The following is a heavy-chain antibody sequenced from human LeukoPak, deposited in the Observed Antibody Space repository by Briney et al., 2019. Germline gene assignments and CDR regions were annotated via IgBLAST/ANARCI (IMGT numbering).Heavy chain of an antibody. CDR2: ISYDGSNK. CDR3: ARESEGEMATIKPYLRPEPNFDY. J-gene: IGHJ4*02. Sequence: GGSLRLSCAASGFTFSSYAMHWVRQAPGKGLEWVAVISYDGSNKYYADSVKGRFTISRDNSKNTLYLQMNSLRAEDTAVYYCARESEGEMATIKPYLRPEPNFDYWGQGTLVTVSS. V-gene: IGHV3-30-3*01. D-gene: IGHD5-24*01. CDR1: GFTFSSYA.